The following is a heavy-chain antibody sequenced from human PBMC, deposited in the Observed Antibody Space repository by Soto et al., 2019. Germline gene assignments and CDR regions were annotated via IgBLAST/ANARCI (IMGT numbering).Heavy chain of an antibody. Sequence: GGSLRLSCAASGFTFSSYAMHWVRQAPGKGLEWVAVISYDGSNKYYADSVKGRFTISRDNSKNTLYLQMNSLRAEDTAVYYCASLDRLRFDYWGQGTLVTVSS. V-gene: IGHV3-30-3*01. J-gene: IGHJ4*02. D-gene: IGHD5-12*01. CDR3: ASLDRLRFDY. CDR1: GFTFSSYA. CDR2: ISYDGSNK.